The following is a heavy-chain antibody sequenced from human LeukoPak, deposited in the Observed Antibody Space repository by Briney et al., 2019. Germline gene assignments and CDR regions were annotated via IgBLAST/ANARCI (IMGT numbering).Heavy chain of an antibody. J-gene: IGHJ4*02. D-gene: IGHD4-17*01. CDR3: GRDKAGDYVPPDY. CDR2: ISSSSSYI. Sequence: PGGSLRLSCAASGFTFSSYSMNWVRQAPGKGLEWVSSISSSSSYIYYADSVKGRFTISRDNAKNSLYLQMNSLRAEDTAVYYCGRDKAGDYVPPDYWGQGTLVTVSS. CDR1: GFTFSSYS. V-gene: IGHV3-21*01.